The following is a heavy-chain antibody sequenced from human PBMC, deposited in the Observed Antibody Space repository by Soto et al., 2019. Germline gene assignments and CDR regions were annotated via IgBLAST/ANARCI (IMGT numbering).Heavy chain of an antibody. CDR2: IYYTGST. CDR3: ARQRGNYFDY. J-gene: IGHJ4*02. V-gene: IGHV4-59*01. Sequence: ETLSRTCTVSGASISTFYWSWIRQPPGKGLEWIGYIYYTGSTNYNPSLKSRVTMSVDTSKKQFALKLSSVTAADTAVYYCARQRGNYFDYWGQRTLVTVSS. CDR1: GASISTFY. D-gene: IGHD3-10*01.